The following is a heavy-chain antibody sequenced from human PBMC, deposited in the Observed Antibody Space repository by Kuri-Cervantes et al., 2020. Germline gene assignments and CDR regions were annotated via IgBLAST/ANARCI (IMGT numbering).Heavy chain of an antibody. Sequence: ASVKVSCKASGYTFTGYYMHWVRQAPGQGLEWMGWINPNSGGTNYAQKFQGRVTMTRDTSISTAYMELSRLRSDDTAVYYCARDSSGFSYYDSGGYYDYWGQGTLVTVSS. CDR1: GYTFTGYY. CDR2: INPNSGGT. J-gene: IGHJ4*02. CDR3: ARDSSGFSYYDSGGYYDY. D-gene: IGHD3-22*01. V-gene: IGHV1-2*02.